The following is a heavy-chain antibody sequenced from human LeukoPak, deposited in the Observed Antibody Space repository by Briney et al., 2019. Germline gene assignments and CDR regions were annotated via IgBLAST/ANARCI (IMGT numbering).Heavy chain of an antibody. CDR1: GFTFSSYE. Sequence: GGSLRLSCAASGFTFSSYEMNWVRQAPGKGLEWVSYISSSGSTIYYADSVKGRFTISRDNAKNSLYLQMNSLRAEDTAVYYCARAMTTVLNFDYWGQGTLVTVSS. J-gene: IGHJ4*02. D-gene: IGHD4-23*01. CDR3: ARAMTTVLNFDY. CDR2: ISSSGSTI. V-gene: IGHV3-48*03.